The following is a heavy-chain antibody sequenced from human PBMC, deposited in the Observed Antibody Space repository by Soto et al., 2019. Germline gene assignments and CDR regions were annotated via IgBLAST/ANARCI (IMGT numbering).Heavy chain of an antibody. J-gene: IGHJ5*02. CDR3: ARDRPHAWLVL. CDR1: GYTFTSYW. Sequence: GASVKGSSKASGYTFTSYWIHWVRQAPGQGLEWVAMIDPSGGSTNYAQMFRGRVTLTRHTSTSTVYMEMSSLRSEETALYYCARDRPHAWLVLWG. CDR2: IDPSGGST. V-gene: IGHV1-46*01.